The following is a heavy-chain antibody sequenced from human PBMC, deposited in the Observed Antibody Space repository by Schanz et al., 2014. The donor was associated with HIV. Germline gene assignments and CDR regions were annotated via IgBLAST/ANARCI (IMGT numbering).Heavy chain of an antibody. CDR3: ARGGEVRGVLITTPYSYSSILDV. CDR1: GGPFSGYF. CDR2: INHSGST. V-gene: IGHV4-34*01. Sequence: QVQLQQWGAGLLKPSETLSLTCAVYGGPFSGYFWTWIRQSPGKGLEWIGEINHSGSTNYNPSLKRRVTISVDASKNQFSLKLSSVTAADTAIYYCARGGEVRGVLITTPYSYSSILDVWGQGTTVTISS. J-gene: IGHJ6*02. D-gene: IGHD3-10*01.